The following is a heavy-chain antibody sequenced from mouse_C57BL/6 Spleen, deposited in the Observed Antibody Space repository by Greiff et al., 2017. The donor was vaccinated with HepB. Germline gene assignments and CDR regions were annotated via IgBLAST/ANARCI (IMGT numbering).Heavy chain of an antibody. CDR2: IDPEDGET. J-gene: IGHJ1*03. CDR3: AYYYGSSYGYFDV. Sequence: EVQLQQSGAELVKPGASVKLSCTASGFNIKDYYMHWVKQRTEQGLEWIGRIDPEDGETKYAPEFQGKATITAYTSSNTAYLQLSSLTSEDTAVYYCAYYYGSSYGYFDVWGTGTTVTVSS. V-gene: IGHV14-2*01. CDR1: GFNIKDYY. D-gene: IGHD1-1*01.